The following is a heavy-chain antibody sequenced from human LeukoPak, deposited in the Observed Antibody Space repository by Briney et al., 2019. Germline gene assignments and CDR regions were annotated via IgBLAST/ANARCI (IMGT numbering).Heavy chain of an antibody. CDR3: ARDAVDTANAV. Sequence: GGSLKLSCAASGFTFTTYWMHWVRQAPGKGLVWVSHINSDGSITGYADSVKGRFTISRDNAKNTLYLQMNSLRAEGTAVYYCARDAVDTANAVWGQGTTVTVS. CDR1: GFTFTTYW. J-gene: IGHJ6*02. V-gene: IGHV3-74*01. D-gene: IGHD5-18*01. CDR2: INSDGSIT.